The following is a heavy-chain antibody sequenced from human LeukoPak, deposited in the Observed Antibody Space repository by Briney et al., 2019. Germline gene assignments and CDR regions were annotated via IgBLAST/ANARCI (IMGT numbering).Heavy chain of an antibody. CDR2: IIPVLGIA. CDR3: ARDSAYGGNS. Sequence: ASVKVSCKASGGTFSSYAISWVRQAPGQGLEWMGRIIPVLGIANYAQKFQGRVTITADKSTSTAYMELSSLRSEDTAVYYCARDSAYGGNSWGQGTLVTVSS. D-gene: IGHD4-23*01. J-gene: IGHJ4*02. V-gene: IGHV1-69*04. CDR1: GGTFSSYA.